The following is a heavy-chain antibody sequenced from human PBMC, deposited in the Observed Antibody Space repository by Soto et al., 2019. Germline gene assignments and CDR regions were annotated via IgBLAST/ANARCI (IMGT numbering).Heavy chain of an antibody. D-gene: IGHD6-25*01. J-gene: IGHJ6*02. Sequence: SETLSLTCTVYGGSISSSSYYWGWIRQPPGKGLEWIGSIYYSGSTYYNPSLKSRVTISVDTSKNQFSLKLSSVTAADTAVYYCTRQGRRSPYYGMAVCGQGITVTVSS. CDR3: TRQGRRSPYYGMAV. V-gene: IGHV4-39*01. CDR2: IYYSGST. CDR1: GGSISSSSYY.